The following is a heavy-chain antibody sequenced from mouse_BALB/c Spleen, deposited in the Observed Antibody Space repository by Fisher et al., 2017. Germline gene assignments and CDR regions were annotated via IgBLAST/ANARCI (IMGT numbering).Heavy chain of an antibody. D-gene: IGHD2-1*01. Sequence: GKFKGKATLTADKSSSTAYMQLSSLTSVDSAVYFCARDGNYESYAMDYWGQGTSVTVSS. V-gene: IGHV1-80*01. CDR3: ARDGNYESYAMDY. J-gene: IGHJ4*01.